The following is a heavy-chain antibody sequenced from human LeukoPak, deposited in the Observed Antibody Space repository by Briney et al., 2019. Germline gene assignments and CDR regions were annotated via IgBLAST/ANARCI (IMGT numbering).Heavy chain of an antibody. Sequence: GGSLRLSCAASGFAFSSYAMSWVRQAPGKGLEWVSGISGSGVSTYYADSVKGRFTISRDNSKNTLYLQMNSLRAEDTAVYYCAKSLTTIYPFDSWGQGTLVTVSS. CDR1: GFAFSSYA. J-gene: IGHJ4*02. CDR3: AKSLTTIYPFDS. V-gene: IGHV3-23*01. CDR2: ISGSGVST. D-gene: IGHD2/OR15-2a*01.